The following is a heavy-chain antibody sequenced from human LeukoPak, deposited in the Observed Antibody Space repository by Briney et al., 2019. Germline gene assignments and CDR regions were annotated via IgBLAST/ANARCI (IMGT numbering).Heavy chain of an antibody. Sequence: ASVKVSCKASGYTFTSYGISWVRQAPGQGLEWMGWISAYNGNTNYAQKLQGRVTMTTDTSTSTAYMELRSLRSDDTAVYYCAGYDFWSGYYSPFYYYYGMDVWGQGTTVTVSS. CDR2: ISAYNGNT. CDR1: GYTFTSYG. D-gene: IGHD3-3*01. V-gene: IGHV1-18*01. J-gene: IGHJ6*02. CDR3: AGYDFWSGYYSPFYYYYGMDV.